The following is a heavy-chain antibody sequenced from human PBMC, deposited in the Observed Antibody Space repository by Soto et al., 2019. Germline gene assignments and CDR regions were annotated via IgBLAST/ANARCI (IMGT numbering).Heavy chain of an antibody. Sequence: PSETLSLTCTVSGGSISSGGYYWSWIRQHPGKGLEWIGYIYYSGSTYYNPSLKSRVTISVDTSKNQFSLKLSSVTAADTAVYYCARLPGYYDSSGYLYGMLVCGQGTTFTVPS. V-gene: IGHV4-31*02. CDR3: ARLPGYYDSSGYLYGMLV. D-gene: IGHD3-22*01. CDR1: GGSISSGGYY. J-gene: IGHJ6*02. CDR2: IYYSGST.